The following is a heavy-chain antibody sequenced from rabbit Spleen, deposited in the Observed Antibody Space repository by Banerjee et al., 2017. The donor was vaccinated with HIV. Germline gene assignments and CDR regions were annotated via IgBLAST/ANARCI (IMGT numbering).Heavy chain of an antibody. CDR1: GFSFSGNHY. J-gene: IGHJ6*01. CDR2: IWTGSTSIT. Sequence: QSLEESGGDLVKPGASLTLTCTASGFSFSGNHYMCWVRQATGKGLEWIGTIWTGSTSITWYANWALGRFTISKTSSTTVTLQLNSLTAADTTTYFCARDTSSSFSSYGMDLWGQGTLVTVS. D-gene: IGHD1-1*01. V-gene: IGHV1S40*01. CDR3: ARDTSSSFSSYGMDL.